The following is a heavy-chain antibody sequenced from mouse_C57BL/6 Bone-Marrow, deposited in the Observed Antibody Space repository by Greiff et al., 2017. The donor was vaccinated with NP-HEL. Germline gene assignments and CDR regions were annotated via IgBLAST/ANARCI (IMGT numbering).Heavy chain of an antibody. CDR1: GYTFTDYE. CDR2: IDPETGGT. V-gene: IGHV1-15*01. CDR3: TIYGNYYAMDY. D-gene: IGHD2-1*01. J-gene: IGHJ4*01. Sequence: QVQLKESGAELERPGASVTLSCKASGYTFTDYEMHWVKQTPVHGLEWIGAIDPETGGTAYNQKFKGKAILTADKSSSTAYMELRSLTSEDSAVYYCTIYGNYYAMDYWGQGTSVTVSS.